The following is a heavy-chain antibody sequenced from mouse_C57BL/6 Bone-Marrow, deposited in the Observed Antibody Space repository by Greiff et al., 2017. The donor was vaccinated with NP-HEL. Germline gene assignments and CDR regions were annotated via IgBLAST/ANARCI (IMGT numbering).Heavy chain of an antibody. CDR2: INPSTGGT. CDR1: GYSFTGYY. D-gene: IGHD1-1*01. J-gene: IGHJ2*01. V-gene: IGHV1-42*01. Sequence: VQLKQSGPELVKPGASVKISCKASGYSFTGYYMNWVKQSPEKSLEWIGEINPSTGGTTYNQKFKAKATLTVDKSSSTAYMQLKSLTSEDSAVYYCARCYGTDFDYWGQGTTRTVSS. CDR3: ARCYGTDFDY.